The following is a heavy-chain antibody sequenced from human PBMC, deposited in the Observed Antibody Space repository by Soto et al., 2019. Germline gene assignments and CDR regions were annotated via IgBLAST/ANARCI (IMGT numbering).Heavy chain of an antibody. Sequence: GGSLRLSCAASGFTFSSYSMNWVRQAPGKGLEWVSSISSSSYIYYADSVKGRLTISRDNAKNSLYLQVNSLRADDTAVYYCARDLNPVGLGVNWFDPWGQGTLVTVSS. CDR2: ISSSSYI. D-gene: IGHD3-10*01. J-gene: IGHJ5*02. CDR1: GFTFSSYS. V-gene: IGHV3-21*01. CDR3: ARDLNPVGLGVNWFDP.